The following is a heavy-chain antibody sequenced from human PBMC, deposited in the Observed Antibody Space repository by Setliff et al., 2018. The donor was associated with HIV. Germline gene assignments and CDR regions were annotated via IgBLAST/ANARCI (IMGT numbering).Heavy chain of an antibody. V-gene: IGHV4-38-2*01. Sequence: PSETLSLTCAVSGYSISSGYYWGWIRQPPGQGLEWVGSIFHSGGIYYNPSLKSRVTISGDTSKNKLSLKLTSVTAADTAVYYCARHLQAFDIWGHGTMVTVSS. CDR2: IFHSGGI. J-gene: IGHJ3*02. CDR3: ARHLQAFDI. CDR1: GYSISSGYY. D-gene: IGHD1-1*01.